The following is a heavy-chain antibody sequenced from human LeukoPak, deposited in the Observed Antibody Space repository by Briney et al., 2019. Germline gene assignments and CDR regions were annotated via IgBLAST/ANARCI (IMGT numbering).Heavy chain of an antibody. V-gene: IGHV1-69*05. Sequence: SVKVSCKASGGTFSSYAISWVRRAPGQGLEWMGGIIPIFGTANYAQKFQGRVTITTDESTSTAYMELSSLRSEDTAVYYCARACSSTSCAFDYWGQGTLVTVSS. CDR1: GGTFSSYA. CDR3: ARACSSTSCAFDY. CDR2: IIPIFGTA. D-gene: IGHD2-2*01. J-gene: IGHJ4*02.